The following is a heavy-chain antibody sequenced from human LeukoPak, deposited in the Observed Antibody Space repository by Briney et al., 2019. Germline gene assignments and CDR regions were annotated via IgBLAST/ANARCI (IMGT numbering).Heavy chain of an antibody. D-gene: IGHD1-1*01. CDR3: ARVLTTRSVTARDY. CDR1: GYSISSDYY. Sequence: PSETLSLTCAVSGYSISSDYYWGWIRQPPGKGLEWIGSIYHSGGTYYNPSLKSRVTISVDTSKNQFSLKLSSVTAADTAVYYCARVLTTRSVTARDYWGQGTLVTVSS. V-gene: IGHV4-38-2*01. CDR2: IYHSGGT. J-gene: IGHJ4*02.